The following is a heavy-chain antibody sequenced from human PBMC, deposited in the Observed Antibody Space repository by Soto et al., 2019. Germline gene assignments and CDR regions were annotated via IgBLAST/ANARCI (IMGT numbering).Heavy chain of an antibody. CDR3: ARDSSSWYENWFDP. V-gene: IGHV1-3*01. D-gene: IGHD6-13*01. J-gene: IGHJ5*02. CDR1: GYTFTSYA. Sequence: ASVKVSCKASGYTFTSYAMHWVRQAPGQRLEWMGWINAGNGNTKYSQKFQGRVTITRDTSASTAYMELSSLRSEDTAVYYCARDSSSWYENWFDPWGQGTLVTVSS. CDR2: INAGNGNT.